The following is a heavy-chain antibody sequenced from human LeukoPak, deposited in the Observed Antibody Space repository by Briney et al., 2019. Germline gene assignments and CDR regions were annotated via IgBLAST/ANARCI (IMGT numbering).Heavy chain of an antibody. D-gene: IGHD4-17*01. J-gene: IGHJ4*02. Sequence: GGSLRLSCAASGFTFSSYWMHWVRQAPGKGLVWVSRINSDGSSTSYADSVKGRFTISRDNAKNTLYLQMNSLRAEDTAVYYCARIYGDYVYYSDYWGQGTLVTVSS. V-gene: IGHV3-74*01. CDR2: INSDGSST. CDR3: ARIYGDYVYYSDY. CDR1: GFTFSSYW.